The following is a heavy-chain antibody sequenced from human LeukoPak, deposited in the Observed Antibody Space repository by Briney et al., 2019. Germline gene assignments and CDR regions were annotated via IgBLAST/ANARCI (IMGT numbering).Heavy chain of an antibody. D-gene: IGHD4/OR15-4a*01. Sequence: SGGSLRLSYVASGFIFSSYWMSWVRQAPGKGLEWVSSISSSNFVYYADSLKGRFTISRDNAKNSLYLQMNSLRDDDTAVYYCARIPNSANFPNWFDPWGQGTLVTVSS. V-gene: IGHV3-21*01. CDR1: GFIFSSYW. J-gene: IGHJ5*02. CDR2: ISSSNFV. CDR3: ARIPNSANFPNWFDP.